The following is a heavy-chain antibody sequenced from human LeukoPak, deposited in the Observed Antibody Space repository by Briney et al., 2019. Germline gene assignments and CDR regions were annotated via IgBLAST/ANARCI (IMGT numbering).Heavy chain of an antibody. CDR1: GFTFSSYA. CDR2: ISGSGGST. Sequence: GGSLRLSCAASGFTFSSYAMSWLRQAPGKGLEWVSAISGSGGSTYYADSVKGRFTISRDNSKNTLYLQMNSLRAEDTAVYYCARSLMVRGVSPFDYWGQGTLVTVSS. V-gene: IGHV3-23*01. D-gene: IGHD3-10*01. J-gene: IGHJ4*02. CDR3: ARSLMVRGVSPFDY.